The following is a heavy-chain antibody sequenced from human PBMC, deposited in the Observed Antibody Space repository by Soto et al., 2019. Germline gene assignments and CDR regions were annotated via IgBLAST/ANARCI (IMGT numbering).Heavy chain of an antibody. CDR1: GFTVVSSY. Sequence: WGSLRLSCAASGFTVVSSYIICFRHAPFKWLEWVSFIYSGGSTYYADSVKGRFTISRENSKNTLYLQMNSLRAEDTAVYYCARDCSVGSCYPALGAWGQGTLVTVS. CDR2: IYSGGST. CDR3: ARDCSVGSCYPALGA. D-gene: IGHD2-15*01. J-gene: IGHJ5*02. V-gene: IGHV3-53*01.